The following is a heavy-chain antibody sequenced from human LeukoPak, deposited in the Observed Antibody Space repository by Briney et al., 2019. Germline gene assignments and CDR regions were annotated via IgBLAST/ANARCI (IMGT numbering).Heavy chain of an antibody. V-gene: IGHV1-46*01. Sequence: GASVKVSCKAPGYTFTSYYMHWVRQAPGQGLEWMGIINPSGGSTSYAQKFQGRVTMTRDTSTSTVYMELSSLRSEDTAVYYCARSLWFGELLRALLGYWGQGTLVTVSS. CDR2: INPSGGST. CDR1: GYTFTSYY. D-gene: IGHD3-10*01. J-gene: IGHJ4*02. CDR3: ARSLWFGELLRALLGY.